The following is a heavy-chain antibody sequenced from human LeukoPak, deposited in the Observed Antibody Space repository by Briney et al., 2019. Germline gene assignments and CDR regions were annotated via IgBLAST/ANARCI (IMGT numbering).Heavy chain of an antibody. D-gene: IGHD6-13*01. CDR2: INPNDGST. CDR3: ARAPRNSSTMLDY. Sequence: GASVKVSCKASGYTFTNYWIQWVRQAPGQGPEWVALINPNDGSTTYAHKFQGRVTMTRDTSTTTVYMDLSSLTSEATAVYYCARAPRNSSTMLDYWGQGTLVTVSS. J-gene: IGHJ4*02. V-gene: IGHV1-46*01. CDR1: GYTFTNYW.